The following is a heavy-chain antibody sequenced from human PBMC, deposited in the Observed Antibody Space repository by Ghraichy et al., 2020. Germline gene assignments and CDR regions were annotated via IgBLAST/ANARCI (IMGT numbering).Heavy chain of an antibody. CDR2: ISAYNGNT. V-gene: IGHV1-18*01. D-gene: IGHD6-13*01. Sequence: ASVKVSCKASGYTFTSYGISWVRQAPGQGLEWMGWISAYNGNTNYAQKLQGRVTMTTDTSTSTAYMELRSLRSDDTAVYYCARLQFFSSSWPDRSDYWGQGTLVTVSS. CDR1: GYTFTSYG. J-gene: IGHJ4*02. CDR3: ARLQFFSSSWPDRSDY.